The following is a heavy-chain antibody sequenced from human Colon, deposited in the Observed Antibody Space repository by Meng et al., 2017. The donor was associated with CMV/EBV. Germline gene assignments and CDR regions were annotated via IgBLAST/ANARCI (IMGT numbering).Heavy chain of an antibody. D-gene: IGHD3-10*01. CDR1: GGSISRSSYY. V-gene: IGHV4-39*07. J-gene: IGHJ4*02. CDR3: ARKGYYGSGSLAVDS. Sequence: SETLSLTCSVSGGSISRSSYYWDWIRQPPGKGLEWIGSIYYSGSTYYNPSLKSRVTISVDTSKNQFSLNLGSVTAADTAVYYCARKGYYGSGSLAVDSWGQGTLVTVSS. CDR2: IYYSGST.